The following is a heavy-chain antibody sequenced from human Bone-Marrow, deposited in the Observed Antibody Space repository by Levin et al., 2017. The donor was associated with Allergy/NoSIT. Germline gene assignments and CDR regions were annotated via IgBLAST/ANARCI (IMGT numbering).Heavy chain of an antibody. CDR3: ARGECTNSNCHDLGFKYYFYGMDV. CDR1: GFPFGDFY. CDR2: ISGSGTTI. V-gene: IGHV3-11*01. Sequence: KSGGSLRLSCAASGFPFGDFYMSWIRQVPGKGLDWVSYISGSGTTIYYADSVRGRFTISRDNTKNSVFLQMNSLRVEDTAVYYCARGECTNSNCHDLGFKYYFYGMDVWGQGTTVTVS. D-gene: IGHD2-8*01. J-gene: IGHJ6*02.